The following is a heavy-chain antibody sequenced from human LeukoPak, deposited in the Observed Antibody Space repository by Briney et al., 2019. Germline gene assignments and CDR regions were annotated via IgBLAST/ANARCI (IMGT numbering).Heavy chain of an antibody. CDR1: GFNFSSYS. V-gene: IGHV3-21*01. CDR2: ISSSSSYI. D-gene: IGHD3-10*01. J-gene: IGHJ3*02. CDR3: ARDFGPTGEDAFDI. Sequence: PGGSLRLSCAASGFNFSSYSMNWVRQAPGKGLEWVSSISSSSSYIYYADSVKGRFTISRDNAKNSLYLQMNSLRAEDTAVYYCARDFGPTGEDAFDIWGQGTMVTVSS.